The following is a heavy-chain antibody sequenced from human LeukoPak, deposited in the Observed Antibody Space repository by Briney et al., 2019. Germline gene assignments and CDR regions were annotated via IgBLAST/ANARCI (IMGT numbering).Heavy chain of an antibody. J-gene: IGHJ4*02. CDR1: GFTFASYA. Sequence: GGSLRLSCAASGFTFASYAMNWVRQAPGKGLEWVSGISGSGGSTNYADSVKGRFTISRDNSKNTLYLQMNSLRAEDTAVYYCAQGRLGYSYGAFDHWGQGTLVTVSS. D-gene: IGHD5-18*01. CDR2: ISGSGGST. CDR3: AQGRLGYSYGAFDH. V-gene: IGHV3-23*01.